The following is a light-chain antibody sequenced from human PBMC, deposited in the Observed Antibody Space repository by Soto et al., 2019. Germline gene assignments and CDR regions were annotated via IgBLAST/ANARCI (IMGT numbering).Light chain of an antibody. J-gene: IGKJ1*01. CDR3: QQYNRHSEWT. Sequence: DIQMTQSPSTLSASVGDRVTITCRASQTISSWLAWYQQKPGKAPKLLIYDASSLESGVPSRFSGSGSGTKFTLTISSLQPDDFATYYCQQYNRHSEWTFGQGTKV. V-gene: IGKV1-5*01. CDR2: DAS. CDR1: QTISSW.